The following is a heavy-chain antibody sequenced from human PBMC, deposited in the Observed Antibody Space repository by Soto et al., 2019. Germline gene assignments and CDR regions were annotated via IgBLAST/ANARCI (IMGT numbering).Heavy chain of an antibody. CDR3: ARGFGRSHFDY. CDR1: GGSISSRDSY. CDR2: FHYSGST. D-gene: IGHD3-16*01. Sequence: QVQVQESGPGLVRPSETLSLTCTVSGGSISSRDSYWGWIRQPPGKGLEWIGSFHYSGSTYYNLSLKSRVTISVDTSKNQLSLRVTSVTAADTAVYYCARGFGRSHFDYWGQGTLVTVSS. J-gene: IGHJ4*02. V-gene: IGHV4-39*01.